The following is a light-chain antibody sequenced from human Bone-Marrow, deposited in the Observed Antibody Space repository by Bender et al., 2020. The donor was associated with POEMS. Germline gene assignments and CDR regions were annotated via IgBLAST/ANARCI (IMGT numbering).Light chain of an antibody. J-gene: IGLJ2*01. CDR1: GSDVGRYNL. Sequence: QSDLTQPASVSESPGQSITLSCSGTGSDVGRYNLVSWYQHHPGKAPKLMIYDVSHRPSGVSNRFSGSKSGNTASLTISGLQAEDEADYYCCSYTTSSTYVLFGGGTKLTVL. CDR3: CSYTTSSTYVL. V-gene: IGLV2-14*02. CDR2: DVS.